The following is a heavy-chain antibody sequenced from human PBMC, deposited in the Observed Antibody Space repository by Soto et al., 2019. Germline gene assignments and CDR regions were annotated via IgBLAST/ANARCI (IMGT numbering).Heavy chain of an antibody. D-gene: IGHD6-13*01. J-gene: IGHJ6*02. V-gene: IGHV3-33*01. CDR2: IWYDGSNK. Sequence: PGGSLRLSCAASGFTFSSYGMHWVRQAPGKGLEWVAVIWYDGSNKYYADSVKGRFTISRDNSKNTLYLQMNSLRAEDTAVYYCARGYGNTNYYGMDVWGQGTTVTSP. CDR1: GFTFSSYG. CDR3: ARGYGNTNYYGMDV.